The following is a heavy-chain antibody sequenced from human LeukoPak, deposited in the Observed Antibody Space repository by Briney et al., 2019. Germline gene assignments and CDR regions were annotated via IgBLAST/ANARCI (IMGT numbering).Heavy chain of an antibody. V-gene: IGHV1-3*01. CDR2: INAGNGNT. Sequence: ASVKVSCKASGYTFTTYALHWVRQALGQRLEWMGWINAGNGNTKYSPKFQGRVTITRDPSASTAYMELSSLRSEDTAVYYCARSGLGSLDWFDPWGQGTLVTVSS. CDR3: ARSGLGSLDWFDP. CDR1: GYTFTTYA. D-gene: IGHD5/OR15-5a*01. J-gene: IGHJ5*02.